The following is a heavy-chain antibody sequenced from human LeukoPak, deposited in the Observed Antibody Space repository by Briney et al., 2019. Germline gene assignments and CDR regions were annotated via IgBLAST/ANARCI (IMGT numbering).Heavy chain of an antibody. Sequence: GGSLRLSCAASGFTLRSSAMSWVRQAPGKGLEWVSAISGDGGTISYAASVRGRFTISRDNAKNSLYLQLNSLRAEDTALYYCARDNPPDYWGQGTLVTVSS. J-gene: IGHJ4*02. CDR1: GFTLRSSA. CDR3: ARDNPPDY. V-gene: IGHV3-23*01. CDR2: ISGDGGTI.